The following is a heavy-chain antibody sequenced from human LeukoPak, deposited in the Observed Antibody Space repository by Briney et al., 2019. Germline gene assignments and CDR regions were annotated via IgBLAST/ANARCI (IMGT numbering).Heavy chain of an antibody. CDR3: ARDRAMADY. CDR1: GYIFTCYP. V-gene: IGHV1-3*04. J-gene: IGHJ4*02. D-gene: IGHD5-18*01. Sequence: ASVKVSCKASGYIFTCYPIHWVRQAPGQRLEWMGWINTGNGNTKYSQRFEGRVTVTTDTSAAAAYMELSSLRSEDTAVYCCARDRAMADYWGQGTLVTVSS. CDR2: INTGNGNT.